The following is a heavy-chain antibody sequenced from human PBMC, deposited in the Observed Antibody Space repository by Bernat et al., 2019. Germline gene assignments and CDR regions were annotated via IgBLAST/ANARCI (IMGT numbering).Heavy chain of an antibody. CDR2: IYIAGST. V-gene: IGHV3-66*01. D-gene: IGHD2-2*01. J-gene: IGHJ4*02. Sequence: ELQLVESGGGLVQPGGSLRLSCAASVFTVSSNYISWVRQAPGKGLEWVSVIYIAGSTYYADSVKGRFTISRDNSKNTLYLQMNSLIAEDTAVYYCARRHAVVPAAYGDYWGQGTLVTVSS. CDR3: ARRHAVVPAAYGDY. CDR1: VFTVSSNY.